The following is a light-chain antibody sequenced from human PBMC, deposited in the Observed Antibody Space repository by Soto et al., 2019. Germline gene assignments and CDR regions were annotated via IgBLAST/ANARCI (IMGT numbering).Light chain of an antibody. CDR3: SSYAGSNNFV. Sequence: QSVLTQPPSASGSPGQSVTISCTGTSSVIGGYKYVSWYQQHPGKAPKVMIYEVSKRPSGVPDRFSGSKSGNTASLTVSGLQAEDEADYYCSSYAGSNNFVFGTGTKVTAL. J-gene: IGLJ1*01. V-gene: IGLV2-8*01. CDR2: EVS. CDR1: SSVIGGYKY.